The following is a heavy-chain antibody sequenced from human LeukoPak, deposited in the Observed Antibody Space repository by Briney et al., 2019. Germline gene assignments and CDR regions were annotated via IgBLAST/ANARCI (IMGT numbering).Heavy chain of an antibody. D-gene: IGHD1-26*01. Sequence: GGSLRLSCAASGFTFSSYAMHWVRQAPGKGLEWVAAIWYDGSDKYYADSVKGRLTISRDNSKNTMYLQMNSLRAEDTAVYYCARSSGSSFDYWGQGTLVTVSS. CDR1: GFTFSSYA. CDR3: ARSSGSSFDY. CDR2: IWYDGSDK. V-gene: IGHV3-33*08. J-gene: IGHJ4*02.